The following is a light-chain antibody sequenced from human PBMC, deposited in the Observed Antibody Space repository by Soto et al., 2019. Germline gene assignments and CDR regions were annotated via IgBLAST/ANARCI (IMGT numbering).Light chain of an antibody. CDR1: QSVSSSY. CDR3: QQYGSSPS. J-gene: IGKJ1*01. V-gene: IGKV3-20*01. Sequence: EIVVTQSPGTLSLSPGERATLSCRASQSVSSSYLAWYQHKPGQAPRLLIYGASSRATGIPDRFSGSGSGTDFTLTISRLEPEDFAVYYCQQYGSSPSFGQGTKVELK. CDR2: GAS.